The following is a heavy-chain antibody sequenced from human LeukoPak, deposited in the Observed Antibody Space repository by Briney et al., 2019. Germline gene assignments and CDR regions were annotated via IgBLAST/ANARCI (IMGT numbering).Heavy chain of an antibody. Sequence: GGSLRLSCAASGFTFSSYGMRWVRQAPGKGLEWVSAISGSGGSTYYADSVKGRFTISRDNAKNSLYLQMNSLRAEDTAVYYCAKDSGMGATFGWYLDYWGQGTLVTVSS. D-gene: IGHD1-26*01. J-gene: IGHJ4*02. CDR1: GFTFSSYG. CDR3: AKDSGMGATFGWYLDY. CDR2: ISGSGGST. V-gene: IGHV3-23*01.